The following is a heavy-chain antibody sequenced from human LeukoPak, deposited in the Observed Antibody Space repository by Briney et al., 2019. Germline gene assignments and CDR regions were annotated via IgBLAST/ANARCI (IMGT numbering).Heavy chain of an antibody. CDR1: GFTFSNHA. CDR3: AKEIFSGLLYIDY. CDR2: ISDIDLSA. Sequence: GGSLRLSCAASGFTFSNHAMSWVRQAPGKGLEWVSVISDIDLSAYYADSVKGRFTISSDNSKNTVYLQMNSLRPEDMAVYYCAKEIFSGLLYIDYWGQGTLVTVSS. V-gene: IGHV3-23*01. J-gene: IGHJ4*02. D-gene: IGHD5-12*01.